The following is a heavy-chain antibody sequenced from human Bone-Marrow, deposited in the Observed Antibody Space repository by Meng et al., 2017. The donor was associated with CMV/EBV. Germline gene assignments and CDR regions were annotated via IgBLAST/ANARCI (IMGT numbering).Heavy chain of an antibody. CDR3: AHSLHTHYYDSSGYVRARGGPFDY. Sequence: SGPTLVYPTQTLTLTCTFSGLSLSTSGVGVDWIRQPPGKALEWIALIYWNDDKRYSPSLKSRLTITKDTSKNQVVLTMTNMDPVDTATYYCAHSLHTHYYDSSGYVRARGGPFDYWSQGTLVTVSS. V-gene: IGHV2-5*01. J-gene: IGHJ4*02. CDR1: GLSLSTSGVG. D-gene: IGHD3-22*01. CDR2: IYWNDDK.